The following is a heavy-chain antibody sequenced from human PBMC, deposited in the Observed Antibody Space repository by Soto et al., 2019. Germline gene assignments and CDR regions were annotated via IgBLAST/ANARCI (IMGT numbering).Heavy chain of an antibody. CDR3: ARSQGSSTSLEIYYYYYYGMDV. Sequence: QVQLVQSGAEVKKPGSSVKVSCKASGGTFSSYAISWVRQAPGQGLEWRGGIIPISGTANYAQKFQGRVTITADESTSKAYMERSSLRSEDTAGYYCARSQGSSTSLEIYYYYYYGMDVWGQGTTVTVSS. V-gene: IGHV1-69*01. CDR2: IIPISGTA. J-gene: IGHJ6*02. CDR1: GGTFSSYA. D-gene: IGHD2-2*01.